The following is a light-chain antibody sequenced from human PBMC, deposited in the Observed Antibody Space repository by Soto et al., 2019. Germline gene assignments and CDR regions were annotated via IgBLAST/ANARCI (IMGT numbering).Light chain of an antibody. J-gene: IGKJ1*01. CDR3: QQYSRYPLA. CDR1: KNIDKW. V-gene: IGKV1-5*01. Sequence: DMQMTQSPYTLSASIGDRVTITCRASKNIDKWLAWYEQKPGKPPKLLIYDASRLESGVPLRFSGSGSGTEFTLTISSLQPDDSATYYCQQYSRYPLAFGQGTKVEIK. CDR2: DAS.